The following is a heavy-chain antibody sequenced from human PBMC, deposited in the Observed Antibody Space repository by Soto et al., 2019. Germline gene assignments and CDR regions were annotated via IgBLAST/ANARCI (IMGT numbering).Heavy chain of an antibody. D-gene: IGHD3-16*01. CDR1: GYSISRGYY. Sequence: SETLSLTCAVSGYSISRGYYWGWIRQPPGKGLEWIANIYHTGSTYYNPSLKSRVTISVDASRNQFSLKLNSVTAADTAVYYCARAAKRGRVTANWFDPSGRGTLATVSS. CDR2: IYHTGST. CDR3: ARAAKRGRVTANWFDP. V-gene: IGHV4-38-2*01. J-gene: IGHJ5*02.